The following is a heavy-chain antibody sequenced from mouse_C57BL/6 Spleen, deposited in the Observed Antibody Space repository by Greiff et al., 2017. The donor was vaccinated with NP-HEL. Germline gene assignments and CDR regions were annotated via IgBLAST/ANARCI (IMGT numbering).Heavy chain of an antibody. V-gene: IGHV5-4*01. Sequence: DVQLVESGGGLVKPGGSLKLSCAASGFTFSSYAMSWVRQTPEKRLEWVATISDGGSYTYYPDNVKGRFTISRDNAKNNLYLQMSHLKSEDTAMYYCAREAVVAKADYWGQGTTRTVSS. CDR1: GFTFSSYA. D-gene: IGHD1-1*01. J-gene: IGHJ2*01. CDR3: AREAVVAKADY. CDR2: ISDGGSYT.